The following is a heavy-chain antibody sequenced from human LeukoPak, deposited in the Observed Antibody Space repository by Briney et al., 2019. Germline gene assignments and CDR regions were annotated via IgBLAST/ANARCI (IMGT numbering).Heavy chain of an antibody. Sequence: SVKVSCKASGGTFSSYAISWVRQAPGQGLEWMGGIIPIFGTANYAQKFQGRVTITTDESTSTAYMELSSLSSEETAVYYFARGLDCSSTSCYANYWGQGTLVTASS. CDR2: IIPIFGTA. CDR3: ARGLDCSSTSCYANY. CDR1: GGTFSSYA. D-gene: IGHD2-2*01. V-gene: IGHV1-69*05. J-gene: IGHJ4*02.